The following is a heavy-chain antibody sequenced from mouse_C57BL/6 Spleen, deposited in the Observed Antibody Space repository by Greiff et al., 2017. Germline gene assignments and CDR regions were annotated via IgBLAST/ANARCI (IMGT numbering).Heavy chain of an antibody. CDR1: GFTFSSYA. CDR3: AREGWLRGFAY. D-gene: IGHD2-2*01. Sequence: EVKVVESGGGLVKPGGSLKLSCAASGFTFSSYAMSWVRQTPEKRLEWVATISDGGSYTYYPDNVKGRFTISRDNAKNNLYLQMSHLKSEDTAMDYCAREGWLRGFAYWGQGTLVTVSA. J-gene: IGHJ3*01. CDR2: ISDGGSYT. V-gene: IGHV5-4*01.